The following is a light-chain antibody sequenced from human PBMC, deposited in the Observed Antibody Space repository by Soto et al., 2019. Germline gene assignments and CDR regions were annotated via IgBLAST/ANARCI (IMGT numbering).Light chain of an antibody. V-gene: IGKV1-17*01. CDR3: LQHNTYPRT. CDR2: AAS. CDR1: QGISND. J-gene: IGKJ1*01. Sequence: DIQMTQSPSSLSASVGDSVTITCRASQGISNDLVWYQQKPGKAPKRLIYAASSLQSGVPSRFSGSGSGTEFTPTISSPQPEELATDYGLQHNTYPRTFGQGTKVEIK.